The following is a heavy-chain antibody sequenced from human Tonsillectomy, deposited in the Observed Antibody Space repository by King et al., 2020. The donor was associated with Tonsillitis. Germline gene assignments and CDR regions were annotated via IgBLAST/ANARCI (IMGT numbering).Heavy chain of an antibody. CDR3: ARLRGDYTVFDY. Sequence: EVQLVESGGALVQPGGSLRLSCAASGFTFSRYWMAWIRQAPGKGLEWVANIKQDGSAKHYVDSVQGRFAVSRDNAESSLFLQMNSLRAEDTAMYYCARLRGDYTVFDYWGQGTLATVSS. CDR1: GFTFSRYW. V-gene: IGHV3-7*03. J-gene: IGHJ4*02. D-gene: IGHD4-17*01. CDR2: IKQDGSAK.